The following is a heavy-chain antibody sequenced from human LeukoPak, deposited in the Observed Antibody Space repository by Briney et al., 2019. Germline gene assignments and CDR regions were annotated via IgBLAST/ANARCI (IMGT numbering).Heavy chain of an antibody. CDR2: MYYSGST. Sequence: SETLSLTCSVSGGSVSSGDYYWSWIRQPPGKGLEWIGYMYYSGSTYYSPSLKSRVTISVDTSKNQFSLRLSSVTAADTAVYYCARLGYCSSASCGPLDYWGQGTLVTVSS. CDR3: ARLGYCSSASCGPLDY. D-gene: IGHD2-2*01. J-gene: IGHJ4*02. CDR1: GGSVSSGDYY. V-gene: IGHV4-30-4*01.